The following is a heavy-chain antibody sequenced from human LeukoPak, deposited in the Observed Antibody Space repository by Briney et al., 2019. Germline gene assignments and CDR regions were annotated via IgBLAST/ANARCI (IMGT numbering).Heavy chain of an antibody. CDR3: ARTKQGARSDYHHANDY. CDR1: GFTFSSYE. V-gene: IGHV3-21*01. CDR2: ISSSSSYI. D-gene: IGHD4-11*01. J-gene: IGHJ4*02. Sequence: NSGGSLRLSCAASGFTFSSYEMNWVRQAPGKGLEWVSSISSSSSYIYYADSVKGRFTISRDNAKNSLYLQMNSLRAEDTAVYYCARTKQGARSDYHHANDYWGQGTLVTVSS.